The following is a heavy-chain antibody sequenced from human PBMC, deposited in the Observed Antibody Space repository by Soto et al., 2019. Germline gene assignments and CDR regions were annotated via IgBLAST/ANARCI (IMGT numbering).Heavy chain of an antibody. D-gene: IGHD3-10*01. CDR3: ARDLLLWFGELSPVYFDY. Sequence: QVQLQQSGPGLVKPSQTLSLTCAISGDSVSSNSAAWNWIRQSPSRGLEWLGRTYYRSKWYNDYAVSVKSRITINPDTSQHQFSLQLNSVAPEDTAVYYCARDLLLWFGELSPVYFDYWGQGTLVTVSS. V-gene: IGHV6-1*01. J-gene: IGHJ4*02. CDR2: TYYRSKWYN. CDR1: GDSVSSNSAA.